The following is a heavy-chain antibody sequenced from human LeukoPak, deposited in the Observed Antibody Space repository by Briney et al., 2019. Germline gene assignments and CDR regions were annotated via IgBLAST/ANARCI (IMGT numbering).Heavy chain of an antibody. CDR3: AREPYITMVRRDKVNWFDP. D-gene: IGHD3-10*01. Sequence: NPSETLSLTCAVYGGSFSGYYWSWIPQPPGKGLEWIGEINHSGSTNYNPSLKSRVTISVDTSKNQFSLKLSSVAAADTAVYYCAREPYITMVRRDKVNWFDPWGQGTLVTVSS. CDR1: GGSFSGYY. V-gene: IGHV4-34*01. CDR2: INHSGST. J-gene: IGHJ5*02.